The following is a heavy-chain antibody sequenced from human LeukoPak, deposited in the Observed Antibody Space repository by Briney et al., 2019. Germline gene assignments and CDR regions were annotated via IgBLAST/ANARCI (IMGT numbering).Heavy chain of an antibody. V-gene: IGHV3-43*01. CDR3: ARSPYIYYGSGSTGAFDI. D-gene: IGHD3-10*01. J-gene: IGHJ3*02. CDR1: GFTFDDYT. CDR2: ISWDGVNT. Sequence: GGSLRLSCAASGFTFDDYTMHWVRQAPGKGLEWVSLISWDGVNTDYADSVRGRFTISRDNAKNSLYLQMNSLRAEDTAVYYCARSPYIYYGSGSTGAFDIWGQGTMVTVSS.